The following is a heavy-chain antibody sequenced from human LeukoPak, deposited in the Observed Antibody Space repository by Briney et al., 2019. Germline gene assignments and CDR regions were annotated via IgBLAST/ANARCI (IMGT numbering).Heavy chain of an antibody. CDR1: GYTFTSYD. Sequence: ASVKVSCKASGYTFTSYDINWVRQATGQGLEWMGWMSPNSGNTGYAQKFQGRVTITRNTSISTAYMELSSLRSEDTAVYYCARMAFISGWPGDYWGQGTLVTVSS. CDR3: ARMAFISGWPGDY. D-gene: IGHD6-19*01. V-gene: IGHV1-8*03. J-gene: IGHJ4*02. CDR2: MSPNSGNT.